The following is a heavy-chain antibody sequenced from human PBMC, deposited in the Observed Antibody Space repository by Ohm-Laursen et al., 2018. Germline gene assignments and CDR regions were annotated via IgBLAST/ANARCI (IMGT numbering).Heavy chain of an antibody. CDR3: ARDLPYYCSGGSCFYYYYYGMDV. CDR2: ISGSGGST. D-gene: IGHD2-15*01. J-gene: IGHJ6*02. V-gene: IGHV3-23*01. Sequence: GSLRLSCAASGFTFSSYAMSWVRQAPGQGLERVSDISGSGGSTYYAGSVKGRFTISRDNAKNSLYLQMNRLRAEDTAVYYCARDLPYYCSGGSCFYYYYYGMDVWGQGTTVTVSS. CDR1: GFTFSSYA.